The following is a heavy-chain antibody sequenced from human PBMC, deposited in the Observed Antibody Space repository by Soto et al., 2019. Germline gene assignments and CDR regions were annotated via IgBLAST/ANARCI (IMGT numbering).Heavy chain of an antibody. Sequence: GGSLRLSCAASGFTFTRYSMNWVRQAPGKGLEWVSYISSTTNYIYYGDSMKGRFTISRDNAKNSLYLEMNSLRAEDTAVYYCARESEELTSNFDYWGQGTLVTVSS. CDR1: GFTFTRYS. D-gene: IGHD1-7*01. CDR2: ISSTTNYI. CDR3: ARESEELTSNFDY. J-gene: IGHJ4*02. V-gene: IGHV3-21*06.